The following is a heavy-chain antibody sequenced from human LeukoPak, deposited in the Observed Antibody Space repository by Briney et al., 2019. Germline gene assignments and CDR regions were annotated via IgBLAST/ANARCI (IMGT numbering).Heavy chain of an antibody. V-gene: IGHV3-73*01. D-gene: IGHD1-26*01. CDR3: TGRDDYGDY. Sequence: GGSLRLSCAASGFTFSDHYMDWVRQASGKGLEWVGRIRTKTNNYATAYIASVRGRFTISRDDSKNTAYLQMNSLKTEDTAVYYCTGRDDYGDYWGQGILVTVSS. CDR2: IRTKTNNYAT. CDR1: GFTFSDHY. J-gene: IGHJ4*02.